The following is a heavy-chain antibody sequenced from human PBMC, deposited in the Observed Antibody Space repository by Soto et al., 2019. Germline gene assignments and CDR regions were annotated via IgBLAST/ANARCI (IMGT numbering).Heavy chain of an antibody. Sequence: EVQLVESGGGLVQPGGSLRLSCAASGFTFSNYIMHWVRQAPGKGLEFVSGISSNGGSTSYATSVKGRFTISRDNSKNTLDLQMGSLRDEDKAVYYCARGPCGIGSCYGGFDYWGQGTLVTVSS. CDR3: ARGPCGIGSCYGGFDY. CDR2: ISSNGGST. V-gene: IGHV3-64*01. D-gene: IGHD2-15*01. J-gene: IGHJ4*02. CDR1: GFTFSNYI.